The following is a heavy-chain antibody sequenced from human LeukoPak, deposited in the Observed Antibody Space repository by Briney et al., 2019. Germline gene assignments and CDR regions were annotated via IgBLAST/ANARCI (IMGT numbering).Heavy chain of an antibody. Sequence: HAGGSLRLSCAASGFTFSSYAMSWVRQAPGKGLEWVSGISGSGGSTYYADSVKGRFTISRDSSKNTLYLQMNSLRAEDTAVYYCAKDGREWPRSLDYWGQGTLVTVSS. D-gene: IGHD5-12*01. CDR2: ISGSGGST. J-gene: IGHJ4*02. V-gene: IGHV3-23*01. CDR1: GFTFSSYA. CDR3: AKDGREWPRSLDY.